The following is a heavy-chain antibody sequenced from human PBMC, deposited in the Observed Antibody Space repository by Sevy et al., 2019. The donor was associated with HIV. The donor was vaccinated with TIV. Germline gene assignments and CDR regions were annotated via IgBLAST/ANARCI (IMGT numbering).Heavy chain of an antibody. Sequence: SETLSLTCAVSGGSISGGGYSWSWIRQPPGKGLEWIGYIYHSGSTYYNPSLKSRVTISVDGSKNQFSLKLSSVTAADTAVYYCARGERELRAFDIWGQGTMVTVSS. D-gene: IGHD3-10*01. CDR2: IYHSGST. CDR3: ARGERELRAFDI. V-gene: IGHV4-30-2*01. CDR1: GGSISGGGYS. J-gene: IGHJ3*02.